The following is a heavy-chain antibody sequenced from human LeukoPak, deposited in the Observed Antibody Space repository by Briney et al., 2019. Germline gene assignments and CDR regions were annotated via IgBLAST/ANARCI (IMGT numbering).Heavy chain of an antibody. J-gene: IGHJ5*02. D-gene: IGHD6-6*01. Sequence: ASVKVSCKVSGYTLTELSMHWVRQAPGKGLEWMGGFDPEDGETIYAQKFQGGVTMTEDTSTDTAYMELSSLRSEDTAVYYCATVNLAALHNWFDPWGQGTLVTVSS. CDR3: ATVNLAALHNWFDP. CDR1: GYTLTELS. V-gene: IGHV1-24*01. CDR2: FDPEDGET.